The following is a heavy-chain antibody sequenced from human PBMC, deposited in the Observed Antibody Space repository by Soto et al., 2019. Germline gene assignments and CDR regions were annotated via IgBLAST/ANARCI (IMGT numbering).Heavy chain of an antibody. CDR1: GGTFSSYA. Sequence: GASVKVSCKASGGTFSSYAISWVRQAPGQGLEWMGGIIPIFATANYAQQLQGRVTITADASTSTAYMELSSLRSEDTAVYYCASETGTTLWHDAFDIWGQGTMVTVSS. D-gene: IGHD1-7*01. J-gene: IGHJ3*02. CDR3: ASETGTTLWHDAFDI. V-gene: IGHV1-69*13. CDR2: IIPIFATA.